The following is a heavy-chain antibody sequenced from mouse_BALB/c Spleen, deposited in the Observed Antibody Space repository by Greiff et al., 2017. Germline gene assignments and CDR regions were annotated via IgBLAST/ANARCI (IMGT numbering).Heavy chain of an antibody. Sequence: QVQLKQSGPGLVAPSQSLSITCTVSGFSLTSYGVSWVRQPPGKGLEWLGVIWAGGSTNYNSALMSRLSISKDNSKSQVFLKMNSLQTDDTAMYYCARTPYYYGSSSYFDYWGQGTTLTVSS. D-gene: IGHD1-1*01. CDR2: IWAGGST. CDR3: ARTPYYYGSSSYFDY. J-gene: IGHJ2*01. CDR1: GFSLTSYG. V-gene: IGHV2-9*02.